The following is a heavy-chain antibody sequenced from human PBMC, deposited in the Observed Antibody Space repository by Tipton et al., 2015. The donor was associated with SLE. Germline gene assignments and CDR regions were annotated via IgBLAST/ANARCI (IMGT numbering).Heavy chain of an antibody. J-gene: IGHJ4*02. Sequence: TLSLTCAVYGGSFSGYYWSWIRQPPGKGLEWIGEINHSGSTNYNPSLKSRVTISVDTSKKQFSLKLRSVTAADTAVYYCARAGILTGYYPYFDYWGQGNLVTVSS. CDR2: INHSGST. D-gene: IGHD3-9*01. CDR3: ARAGILTGYYPYFDY. V-gene: IGHV4-34*01. CDR1: GGSFSGYY.